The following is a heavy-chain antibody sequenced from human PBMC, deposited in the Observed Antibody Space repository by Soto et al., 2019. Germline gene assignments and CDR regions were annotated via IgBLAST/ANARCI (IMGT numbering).Heavy chain of an antibody. J-gene: IGHJ6*04. CDR2: ISAYNGNT. D-gene: IGHD5-18*01. Sequence: GASVKVSCKASGYTFTNYGITWVRQAPGQGLEWMGWISAYNGNTNYAQKLQVRVTMTTDTSTSTAYMELRSLRSDDTAVYYFARVGDTAMDFSKYYGMDVWGKGTTVTVSS. V-gene: IGHV1-18*01. CDR3: ARVGDTAMDFSKYYGMDV. CDR1: GYTFTNYG.